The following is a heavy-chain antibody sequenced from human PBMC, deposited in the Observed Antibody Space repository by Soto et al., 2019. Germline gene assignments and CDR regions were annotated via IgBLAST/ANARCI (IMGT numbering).Heavy chain of an antibody. CDR1: GYTFTSYD. V-gene: IGHV1-18*04. CDR3: AKFREYYQGSGSRTYYFYGMDV. J-gene: IGHJ6*02. CDR2: ISVYNGNT. D-gene: IGHD3-10*01. Sequence: GASVKVSCKASGYTFTSYDISWVRQAPGQGLEWMGWISVYNGNTNYAQNLQGRVTMTTDIFTSTAYMELRSLRSDDTALYYCAKFREYYQGSGSRTYYFYGMDVWGQGTTVTVSS.